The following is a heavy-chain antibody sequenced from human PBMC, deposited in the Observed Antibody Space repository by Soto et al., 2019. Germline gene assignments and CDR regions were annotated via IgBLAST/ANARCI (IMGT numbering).Heavy chain of an antibody. CDR1: GFIFTNYA. CDR2: IGGRGNSA. CDR3: VREGRGSFDF. J-gene: IGHJ3*01. Sequence: LRLSCAASGFIFTNYAMNWVRQAPGKGLEWVSVIGGRGNSAYYADSIQGRFTISRDNSKNTLSLQMSSLTADDTATYYCVREGRGSFDFWGRGPMVTVSS. D-gene: IGHD5-12*01. V-gene: IGHV3-23*01.